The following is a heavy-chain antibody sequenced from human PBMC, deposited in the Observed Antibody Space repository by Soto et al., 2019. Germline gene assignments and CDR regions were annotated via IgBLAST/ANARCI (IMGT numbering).Heavy chain of an antibody. CDR3: AKDRRDSDFDY. J-gene: IGHJ4*02. CDR2: ISGSSGST. Sequence: GGSLRLSCAASGFTFDDYAMHWVRQAPGKGLEWVSFISGSSGSTHYADSVKGRFTISRDNSKNTLYLQMNSLRAEDTAVYYCAKDRRDSDFDYWGQGTLVTVSS. V-gene: IGHV3-23*01. CDR1: GFTFDDYA. D-gene: IGHD1-26*01.